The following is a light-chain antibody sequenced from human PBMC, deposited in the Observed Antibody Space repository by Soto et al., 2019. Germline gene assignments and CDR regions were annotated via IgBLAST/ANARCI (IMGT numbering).Light chain of an antibody. Sequence: DIQMTQSPSSLSASVGDRVTITCQASHGIRKYLNWYQQKPGKAPKLLIYDASNLETGVPSRFTGSGSGTDFTFTISSLQPEDIATYYCQQYENFPVTFGQGTRLESK. CDR3: QQYENFPVT. V-gene: IGKV1-33*01. CDR1: HGIRKY. J-gene: IGKJ5*01. CDR2: DAS.